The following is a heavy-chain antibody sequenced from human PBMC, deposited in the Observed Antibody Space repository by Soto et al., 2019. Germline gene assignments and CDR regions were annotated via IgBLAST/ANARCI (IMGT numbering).Heavy chain of an antibody. V-gene: IGHV3-23*01. D-gene: IGHD4-4*01. CDR3: AKDLYSNPQELSLPLLPESIDY. CDR1: GFTFSSYA. J-gene: IGHJ4*02. CDR2: ISGSGGST. Sequence: GGSLRLSCAASGFTFSSYAMSWVRQAPGKGLEWVSAISGSGGSTYYADSVKGRFTISRDNSKNTLYLQMNSLRAEDTAVYYCAKDLYSNPQELSLPLLPESIDYWGQGTLVTVSS.